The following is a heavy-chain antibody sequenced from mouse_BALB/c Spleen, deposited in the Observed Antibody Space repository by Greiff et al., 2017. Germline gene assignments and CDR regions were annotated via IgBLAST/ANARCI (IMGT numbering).Heavy chain of an antibody. J-gene: IGHJ4*01. V-gene: IGHV5-9-3*01. D-gene: IGHD1-1*01. CDR3: ARQGTVVDYAMDY. Sequence: EVQLVESGGGLVKPGGSLKLSCAASGFTFSSYAMSWVRQTPEKRLEWVATISSGGSYTYYPDSVKGRFTISRDNAKNTLYLQMSSLRSEDTAMYYCARQGTVVDYAMDYWGQGTSVTVSS. CDR1: GFTFSSYA. CDR2: ISSGGSYT.